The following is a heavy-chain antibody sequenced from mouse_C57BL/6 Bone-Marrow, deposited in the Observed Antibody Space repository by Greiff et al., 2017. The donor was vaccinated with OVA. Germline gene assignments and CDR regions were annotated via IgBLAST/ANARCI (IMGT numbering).Heavy chain of an antibody. V-gene: IGHV1-7*01. Sequence: VQLQQSGADLAKPGASVKLSCKASGYTFTSYWMHWVQQRPGQGLAWIGYINPSSGSTQYNQKFKDKATLTADKSSSTAYMQLSSLTYEDSAVYYCAKATGHYAMDYWGQGTSVTVSS. CDR3: AKATGHYAMDY. J-gene: IGHJ4*01. D-gene: IGHD4-1*02. CDR2: INPSSGST. CDR1: GYTFTSYW.